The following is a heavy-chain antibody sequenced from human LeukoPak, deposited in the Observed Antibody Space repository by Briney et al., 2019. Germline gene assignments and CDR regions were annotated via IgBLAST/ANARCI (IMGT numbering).Heavy chain of an antibody. J-gene: IGHJ5*02. V-gene: IGHV3-21*01. CDR2: ISTSSSYI. CDR3: ARGSSNIAARNNWFDP. Sequence: GGSLRLSCAASGFTFSRNSMNWVRQAPGKGLEWVSSISTSSSYINYADSVKGRFTISRDDAKNSLYLQMNSLRAEDTAVYYCARGSSNIAARNNWFDPWGQGTLVTVSS. D-gene: IGHD6-6*01. CDR1: GFTFSRNS.